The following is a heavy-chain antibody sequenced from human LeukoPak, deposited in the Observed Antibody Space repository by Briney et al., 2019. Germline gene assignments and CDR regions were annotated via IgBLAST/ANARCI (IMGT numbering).Heavy chain of an antibody. V-gene: IGHV3-23*01. Sequence: GGSLRLSCAASGFTFSSYAMSWVRQAPGKGLEWVSAISGSGGSTYYADSVKGRFTISRDNSKNTLYLQMNSLRAEDTAVYYCAKEVMVWGVWYYGMDVWGQGTTVTVSS. CDR2: ISGSGGST. D-gene: IGHD3-10*01. CDR1: GFTFSSYA. J-gene: IGHJ6*02. CDR3: AKEVMVWGVWYYGMDV.